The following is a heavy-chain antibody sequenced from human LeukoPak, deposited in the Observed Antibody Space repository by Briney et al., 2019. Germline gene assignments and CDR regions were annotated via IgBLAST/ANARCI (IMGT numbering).Heavy chain of an antibody. Sequence: GGSLRLSCAASGFTFSSYAMSWVRQAPGKGLEWVSAISGSGGSTYYADSVKGRFTISRDNSKNTLYLQMNSLKDGDTAVYYCIRGGIQVSGIDAFDIWGQGTMVTVSS. CDR3: IRGGIQVSGIDAFDI. CDR1: GFTFSSYA. CDR2: ISGSGGST. D-gene: IGHD5/OR15-5a*01. V-gene: IGHV3-23*01. J-gene: IGHJ3*02.